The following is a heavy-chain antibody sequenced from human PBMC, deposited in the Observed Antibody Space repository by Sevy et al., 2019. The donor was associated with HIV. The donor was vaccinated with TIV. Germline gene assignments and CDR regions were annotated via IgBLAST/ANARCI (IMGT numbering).Heavy chain of an antibody. CDR3: ARAPPIVVVPGAPSWFDP. CDR2: INHTGST. Sequence: SETLSLTCAVYGGSFSGYYWNWIRQPPGKGLEWIGEINHTGSTNYNPSLKSRVTISVDTSKTQVSLKLSSVTAADTAIYYCARAPPIVVVPGAPSWFDPWGHGTLVTFSS. J-gene: IGHJ5*02. D-gene: IGHD2-2*01. V-gene: IGHV4-34*01. CDR1: GGSFSGYY.